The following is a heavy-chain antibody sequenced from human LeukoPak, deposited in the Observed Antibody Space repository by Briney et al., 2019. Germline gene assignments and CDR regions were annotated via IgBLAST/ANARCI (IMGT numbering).Heavy chain of an antibody. CDR3: ARVGDSSSFRDRPAFDI. D-gene: IGHD6-13*01. J-gene: IGHJ3*02. V-gene: IGHV4-59*01. CDR1: GASISSYD. CDR2: IYNSGST. Sequence: SETLSLTCTVSGASISSYDLSWIRQAPGKGLEWIGCIYNSGSTNYNPSLKSRVTISVDKSKNQFYLKMPSVTAADTAVYYCARVGDSSSFRDRPAFDIWGQGTMVTVSS.